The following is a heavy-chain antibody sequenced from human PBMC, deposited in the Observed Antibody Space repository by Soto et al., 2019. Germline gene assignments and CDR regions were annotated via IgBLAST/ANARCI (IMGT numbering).Heavy chain of an antibody. Sequence: QVQLQQWGAGLLKPSETLSLTCAVYGGSVSSGSYYWSWIRQPPGKGLEWIGEMSHSGGTHFNPSLKSRVTIQVDTSKTQFSLKMSFVTAPDTALYYCARVEQGTATTVVDAFDIWGPGTMVTVSS. CDR1: GGSVSSGSYY. CDR2: MSHSGGT. CDR3: ARVEQGTATTVVDAFDI. V-gene: IGHV4-34*01. D-gene: IGHD1-7*01. J-gene: IGHJ3*02.